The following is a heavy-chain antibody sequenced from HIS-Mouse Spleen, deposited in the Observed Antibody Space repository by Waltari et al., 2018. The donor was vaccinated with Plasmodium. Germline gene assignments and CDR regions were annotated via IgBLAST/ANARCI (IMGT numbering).Heavy chain of an antibody. CDR3: AKDRRSSSWYVDY. CDR1: GFTFSSYG. D-gene: IGHD6-13*01. Sequence: QVQLVESGGGVVQPGRSLRLSCAASGFTFSSYGMHWVRQAPGKGRGWVAVISYDGRNKYYADSVKGRFTISRDNSKNTLYLQMNSLRAEDTAVYYCAKDRRSSSWYVDYWGQGTLVTVSS. V-gene: IGHV3-30*18. CDR2: ISYDGRNK. J-gene: IGHJ4*02.